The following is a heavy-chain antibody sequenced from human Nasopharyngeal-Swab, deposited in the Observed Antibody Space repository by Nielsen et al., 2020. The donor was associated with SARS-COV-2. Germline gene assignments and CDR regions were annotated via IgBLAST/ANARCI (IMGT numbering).Heavy chain of an antibody. J-gene: IGHJ5*02. CDR2: IYYSGST. D-gene: IGHD3-10*01. V-gene: IGHV4-59*01. CDR3: AREGRITMVRGVITKTNWFDP. Sequence: PETLSLTCTVSGGSISSYYWSWIRQPPGKGLEWIGYIYYSGSTNYNPSLKSRVTISVDTSKNQFSLKLSSVTAADTAVYYCAREGRITMVRGVITKTNWFDPWGQGTLVTVSS. CDR1: GGSISSYY.